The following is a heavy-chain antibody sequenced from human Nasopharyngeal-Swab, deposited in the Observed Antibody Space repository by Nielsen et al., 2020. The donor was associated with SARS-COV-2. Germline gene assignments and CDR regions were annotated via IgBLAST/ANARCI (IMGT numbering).Heavy chain of an antibody. CDR2: INAGNGNT. CDR1: GYTFTSYA. J-gene: IGHJ6*02. Sequence: ASVKVSCKASGYTFTSYAMHWVRQAPGQRLEWMGWINAGNGNTNYAQKLQGRVTITRDTSASTAYMELSSLRSEDTAVYYCARGAYSSGWYGSYNYYYGMDVWGQGTTVTVSS. V-gene: IGHV1-3*01. CDR3: ARGAYSSGWYGSYNYYYGMDV. D-gene: IGHD6-19*01.